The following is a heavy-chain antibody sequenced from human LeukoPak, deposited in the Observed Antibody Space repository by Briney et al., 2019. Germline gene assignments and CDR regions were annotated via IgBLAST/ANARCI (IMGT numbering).Heavy chain of an antibody. CDR1: GVTFSSHW. CDR3: ARGSSYYYDNRGYYSFYYFDF. J-gene: IGHJ4*02. D-gene: IGHD3-22*01. V-gene: IGHV3-74*01. Sequence: GGSLRLSCAASGVTFSSHWMHWVRQAPGQGLVWVSRINRDGSSTTYADSVRGRFTISRDNAKNTLFLQMNSLRAEDTAVYYCARGSSYYYDNRGYYSFYYFDFWGQGTLVTVSS. CDR2: INRDGSST.